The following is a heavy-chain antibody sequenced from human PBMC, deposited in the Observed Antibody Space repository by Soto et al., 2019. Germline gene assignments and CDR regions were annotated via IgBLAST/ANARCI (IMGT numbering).Heavy chain of an antibody. Sequence: ASVKVSCKASGYTFTSYGISWVRQAPGQGLEWMGWISAYNGNTNYAQKLQGRVTMTTDTSTSTAYMELRSLRSDDTAVYYCARSPSPIDIVVVVAATSGFDYWGQGTLVTVSS. CDR2: ISAYNGNT. J-gene: IGHJ4*02. CDR1: GYTFTSYG. CDR3: ARSPSPIDIVVVVAATSGFDY. D-gene: IGHD2-15*01. V-gene: IGHV1-18*01.